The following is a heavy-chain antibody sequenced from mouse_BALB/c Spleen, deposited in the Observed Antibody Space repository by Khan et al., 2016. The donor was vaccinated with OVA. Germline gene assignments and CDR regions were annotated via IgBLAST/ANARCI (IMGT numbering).Heavy chain of an antibody. V-gene: IGHV1-74*01. CDR1: GYTFTSYW. J-gene: IGHJ3*01. Sequence: QVQLKESGTALVKPGTSVRLSCKASGYTFTSYWMNWIKQRPEQGLEWIGRIDPYDSETHYNQKFKDKAILTVDKSSNTAYMQLSSLTSEDSAVYYYARNPFAYWGQGTLVTVSA. CDR3: ARNPFAY. CDR2: IDPYDSET.